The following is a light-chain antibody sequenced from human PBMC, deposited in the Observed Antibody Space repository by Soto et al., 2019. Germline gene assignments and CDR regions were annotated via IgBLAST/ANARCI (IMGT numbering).Light chain of an antibody. CDR2: DAS. V-gene: IGKV3-11*01. CDR3: QQRPNWPIT. Sequence: EIVLTQSPATLSLSPGERATLSCRASPSISSHLVWYQQRPGQAPRLLMYDASNRATGIPARFSGSGSGTDFTLTISSLEPEDFAVYYCQQRPNWPITFGGGTKVEIK. CDR1: PSISSH. J-gene: IGKJ4*01.